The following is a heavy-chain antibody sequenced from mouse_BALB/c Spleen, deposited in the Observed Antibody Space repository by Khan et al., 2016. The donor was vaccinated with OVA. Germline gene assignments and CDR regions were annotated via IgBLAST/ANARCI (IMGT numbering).Heavy chain of an antibody. CDR1: GYTFSSYW. CDR2: IYPGDGDT. D-gene: IGHD1-1*01. CDR3: ARYYGSSCAY. J-gene: IGHJ3*01. V-gene: IGHV1-80*01. Sequence: QVRLQQSGAELVRPGSSVKISCKASGYTFSSYWMNWVKQRPGQGLEWIGQIYPGDGDTNYNGKFKGKATLTADISSRTAYMQLSSLTSEDSAVYFCARYYGSSCAYWGQGTLVTVSA.